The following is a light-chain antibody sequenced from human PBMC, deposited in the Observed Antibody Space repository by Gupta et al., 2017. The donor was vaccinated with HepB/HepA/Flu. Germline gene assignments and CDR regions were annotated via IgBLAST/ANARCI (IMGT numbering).Light chain of an antibody. CDR1: QSVRSK. Sequence: EVVMTQSQATLSVSPGERVTLSCRASQSVRSKLAWYQQKPGQDPRLLIYDASTRATGIPARFSGSGSGTDLTLTISSLQPEDFAVYSCQRYNEWPLTFGGGTKVEIK. CDR2: DAS. V-gene: IGKV3-15*01. CDR3: QRYNEWPLT. J-gene: IGKJ4*01.